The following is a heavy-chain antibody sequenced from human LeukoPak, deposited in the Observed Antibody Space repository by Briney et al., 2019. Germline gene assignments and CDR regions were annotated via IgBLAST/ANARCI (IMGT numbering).Heavy chain of an antibody. CDR3: ARDRYSGTYWGYFDY. D-gene: IGHD1-26*01. CDR2: IYYSGST. CDR1: GGSISSYY. J-gene: IGHJ4*02. V-gene: IGHV4-59*01. Sequence: PSETLSLTCTVSGGSISSYYWSWIRQPPGKGLGWIGYIYYSGSTNYNPSLKSRVTISVDTSKNQFSLKLSSVTAADTAVYYCARDRYSGTYWGYFDYWGQGTLVTVSS.